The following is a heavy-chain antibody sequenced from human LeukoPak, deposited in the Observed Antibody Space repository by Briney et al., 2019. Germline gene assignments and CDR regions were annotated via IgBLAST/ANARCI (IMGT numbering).Heavy chain of an antibody. Sequence: ASVKVTCKASGYTFTSYGISWVRQAPGQRLEWMGWINAGNGNTKYSQKFQGRVTITRDTSASTAYMELSSLRSEDTAVYYCARALPATVTTFDYWGQGTLVTVSS. CDR2: INAGNGNT. V-gene: IGHV1-3*01. J-gene: IGHJ4*02. CDR1: GYTFTSYG. D-gene: IGHD4-17*01. CDR3: ARALPATVTTFDY.